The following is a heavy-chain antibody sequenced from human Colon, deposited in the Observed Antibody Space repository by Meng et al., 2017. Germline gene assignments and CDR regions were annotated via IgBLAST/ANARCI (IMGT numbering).Heavy chain of an antibody. J-gene: IGHJ4*02. CDR1: GFTFSSHW. CDR2: INGDGSST. V-gene: IGHV3-74*01. Sequence: GESLKISCAASGFTFSSHWMHWVRQPPGQGLEWVSRINGDGSSTGYADSVKGRFTISRDNAKNTLYLQVNSLRGEETAVYYCTRDFDSGYGFWGQGTLVTVSS. D-gene: IGHD5-12*01. CDR3: TRDFDSGYGF.